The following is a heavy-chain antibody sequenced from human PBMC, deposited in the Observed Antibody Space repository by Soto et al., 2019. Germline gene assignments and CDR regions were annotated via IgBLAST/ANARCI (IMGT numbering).Heavy chain of an antibody. CDR2: IIPIFTTP. J-gene: IGHJ6*02. CDR1: GGTFGNSA. CDR3: ARDKDRQQLGGNYYYGIDV. Sequence: QVQLVQSGAEVKKPGSSVTVSCKASGGTFGNSAISWVRQAPGQGLEWMGGIIPIFTTPDYAQKFQGRVTMTADASTSTAYMELTSLRSEDTAVYYCARDKDRQQLGGNYYYGIDVWGQGTTVTVSS. V-gene: IGHV1-69*12. D-gene: IGHD3-3*02.